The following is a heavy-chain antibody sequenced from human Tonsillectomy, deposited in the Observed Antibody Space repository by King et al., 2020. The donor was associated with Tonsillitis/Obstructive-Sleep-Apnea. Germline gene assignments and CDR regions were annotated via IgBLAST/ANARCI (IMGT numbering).Heavy chain of an antibody. CDR1: GFTFSGSA. CDR3: AKAINWVDNYYYYYMDV. J-gene: IGHJ6*03. Sequence: VQLLESGGGLVQPGGSLRLSCAASGFTFSGSAMNWVRQTPGKGLEWVSAISGSGDNTYYADSVKGRFTISRDNSKNTLYLQMNSLRAEDTAVYYCAKAINWVDNYYYYYMDVWGKGTTVTVSS. D-gene: IGHD7-27*01. CDR2: ISGSGDNT. V-gene: IGHV3-23*01.